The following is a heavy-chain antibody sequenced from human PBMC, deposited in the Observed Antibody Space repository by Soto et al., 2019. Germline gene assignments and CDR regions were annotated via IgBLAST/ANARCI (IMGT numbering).Heavy chain of an antibody. J-gene: IGHJ4*02. CDR2: ISYDGFNK. CDR3: AREGDSSGHPFDY. Sequence: QVQLVESGGGVVQPGRSLRLSCAASGFAFSSYSIHWVRQAPGKGLEWEAVISYDGFNKYYTDSVKGRFTISRDNSKNTLSLKMNSLRSEDTAVYYCAREGDSSGHPFDYWGQGTPVTVSS. CDR1: GFAFSSYS. D-gene: IGHD3-22*01. V-gene: IGHV3-30-3*01.